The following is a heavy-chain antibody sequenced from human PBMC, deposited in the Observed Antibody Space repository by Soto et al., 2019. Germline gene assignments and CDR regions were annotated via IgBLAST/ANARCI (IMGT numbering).Heavy chain of an antibody. CDR3: ARGSRVPYYYGSGSYYNVEAPSMDV. D-gene: IGHD3-10*01. CDR1: GGTFSSYA. J-gene: IGHJ6*02. V-gene: IGHV1-69*13. CDR2: IIPIFGTA. Sequence: PSVKVSCKASGGTFSSYAISWVRQAPGQGVEWMGGIIPIFGTANYAQKFQGRVTITADESTSTAYMELSSLRSEDTAVYYCARGSRVPYYYGSGSYYNVEAPSMDVWGQGXTVNVYS.